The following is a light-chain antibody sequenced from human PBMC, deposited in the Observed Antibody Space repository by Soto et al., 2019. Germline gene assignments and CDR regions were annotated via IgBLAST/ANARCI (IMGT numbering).Light chain of an antibody. Sequence: QAVVTQPPSASGAPGQRVTISCSGRSSNIGTNTVNWYQQFPGTAPKLLIYSDNQRPPGVPDRFSGSKSGTSASLAISGLQSEDEAEYYCAAWDDSLNGPEFGGGTQLTVL. J-gene: IGLJ2*01. CDR2: SDN. CDR1: SSNIGTNT. V-gene: IGLV1-44*01. CDR3: AAWDDSLNGPE.